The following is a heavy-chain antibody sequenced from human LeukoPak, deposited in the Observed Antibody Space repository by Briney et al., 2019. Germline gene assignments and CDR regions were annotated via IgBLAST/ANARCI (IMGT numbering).Heavy chain of an antibody. CDR2: INPSGGST. D-gene: IGHD1-26*01. J-gene: IGHJ4*02. V-gene: IGHV1-46*01. CDR3: ASQSGSYRDY. Sequence: AAVNVSCKASGYTFTSYYMHWVRQAPGQGLEWMGIINPSGGSTSYAQKFQDRVTMTMDTYTSTVYMDLSSLRSEDTAVYYCASQSGSYRDYWSQGTLVTVS. CDR1: GYTFTSYY.